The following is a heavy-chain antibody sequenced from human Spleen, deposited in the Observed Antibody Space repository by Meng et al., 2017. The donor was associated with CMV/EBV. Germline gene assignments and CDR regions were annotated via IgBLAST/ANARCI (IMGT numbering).Heavy chain of an antibody. CDR1: GYTFSDYY. CDR3: ARGSFGVALTDY. Sequence: SCAASGYTFSDYYMSWIRQAPGKGLEWVSYISSSGSTIYYADSVKGRFTISRDNAKNSLYLQMNSLRAEDTAVYYCARGSFGVALTDYWGQGTLVTVSS. CDR2: ISSSGSTI. V-gene: IGHV3-11*04. D-gene: IGHD3-3*01. J-gene: IGHJ4*02.